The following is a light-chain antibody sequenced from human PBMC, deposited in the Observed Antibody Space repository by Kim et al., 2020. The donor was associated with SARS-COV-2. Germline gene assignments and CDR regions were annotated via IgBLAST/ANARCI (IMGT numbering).Light chain of an antibody. CDR1: QSLLHSNGYNF. J-gene: IGKJ1*01. Sequence: DIVLTQSPLSLPVTPGEPASISCRSGQSLLHSNGYNFLDWYLQKPGQSPHLLIHLGSIRASGVPDRFSGSGSGTDFILKISRLEDEDVGVYYCMQVFQAPWTFGQGTKVDIK. V-gene: IGKV2-28*01. CDR3: MQVFQAPWT. CDR2: LGS.